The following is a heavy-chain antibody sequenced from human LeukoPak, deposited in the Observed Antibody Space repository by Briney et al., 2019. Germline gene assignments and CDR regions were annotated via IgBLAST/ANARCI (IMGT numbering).Heavy chain of an antibody. V-gene: IGHV3-30-3*01. CDR2: ISYDGSTK. J-gene: IGHJ6*03. CDR1: GFTFSTYA. D-gene: IGHD6-13*01. CDR3: ANIAAAGRRYYYYYMDV. Sequence: GGSLRLSCAASGFTFSTYAINWVRQAPGKGLEWVAIISYDGSTKYYADSVKGRFSISRDNSKNTLYLQMNSLRVEDTAVYYCANIAAAGRRYYYYYMDVWGKGTTVTVSS.